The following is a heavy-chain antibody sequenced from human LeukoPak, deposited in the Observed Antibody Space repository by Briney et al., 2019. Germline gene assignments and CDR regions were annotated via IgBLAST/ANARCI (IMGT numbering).Heavy chain of an antibody. CDR2: IYYSGST. Sequence: SETLSLTCTVSGGSISSSSYYWGWIRQPPGKGLEWIGSIYYSGSTYYNPSLKSRVTISVDTSKNQFSLKLSSVAAADTAVYYCAREGDVTGYGDYLILDYWGQGTLVTVSS. CDR1: GGSISSSSYY. J-gene: IGHJ4*02. V-gene: IGHV4-39*07. CDR3: AREGDVTGYGDYLILDY. D-gene: IGHD4-17*01.